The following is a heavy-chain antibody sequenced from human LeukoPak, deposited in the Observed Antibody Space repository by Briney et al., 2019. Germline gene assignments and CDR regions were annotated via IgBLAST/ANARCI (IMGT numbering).Heavy chain of an antibody. CDR3: ARHRSNYAGPKWFDP. J-gene: IGHJ5*02. CDR2: IYYSGST. CDR1: GGSISSSSYY. Sequence: ETLSLTCTVSGGSISSSSYYWGWIRQPPGKGLEWIGSIYYSGSTYYNPSLKSRVTISVDTSKNQFSLKLSSVTAADTAVYYCARHRSNYAGPKWFDPWGQGTLVTVSS. V-gene: IGHV4-39*01. D-gene: IGHD4-11*01.